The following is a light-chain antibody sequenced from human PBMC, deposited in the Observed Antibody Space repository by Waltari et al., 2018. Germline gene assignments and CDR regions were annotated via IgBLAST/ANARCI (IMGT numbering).Light chain of an antibody. CDR2: GAS. CDR1: QSVSSNN. CDR3: QQYGSSPGT. J-gene: IGKJ1*01. Sequence: TLSCRASQSVSSNNLAWYQHKPGQAPRLLIYGASSRPTGIPDRFSGSGSGTDFTLTISRLEPGDFAMYYCQQYGSSPGTFGQGTKVEIK. V-gene: IGKV3-20*01.